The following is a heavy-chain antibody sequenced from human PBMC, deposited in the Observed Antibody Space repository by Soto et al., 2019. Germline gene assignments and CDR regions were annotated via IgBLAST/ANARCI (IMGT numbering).Heavy chain of an antibody. V-gene: IGHV1-8*01. J-gene: IGHJ4*02. CDR1: GYTFTSYD. CDR2: MNPNSGNT. Sequence: GASVKVSCKASGYTFTSYDIDWVRQATGQGLEWMGWMNPNSGNTGYAQKFQGRVTMTRNTSISTAYMELSSLRSEDTAVYYCARGPRYWNYGTYWGQGTLVTVSS. CDR3: ARGPRYWNYGTY. D-gene: IGHD1-7*01.